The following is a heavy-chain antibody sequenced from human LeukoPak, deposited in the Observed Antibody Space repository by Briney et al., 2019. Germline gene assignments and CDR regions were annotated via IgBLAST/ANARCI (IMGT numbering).Heavy chain of an antibody. V-gene: IGHV3-23*01. J-gene: IGHJ3*02. CDR1: GFTFSSYA. Sequence: GGSLRLSCAASGFTFSSYAMSWVRQAPGKGLEWVSSISGSGGSTHYADSVKGRFTISRDNSKNTLYLQMNSLRAEDTAVYYCAKVDGSKIVVVIIYAFDIWGQGTTVTVSS. D-gene: IGHD3-22*01. CDR2: ISGSGGST. CDR3: AKVDGSKIVVVIIYAFDI.